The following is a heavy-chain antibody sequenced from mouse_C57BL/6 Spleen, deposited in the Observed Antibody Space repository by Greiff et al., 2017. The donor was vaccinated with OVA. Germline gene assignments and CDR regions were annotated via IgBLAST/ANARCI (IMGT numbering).Heavy chain of an antibody. CDR2: IDPETGGT. Sequence: VQLQQSGAELVRPGASVTLSCKASGYTFTDYEMHWVKQTPVHGLEWIGAIDPETGGTAYNQKFKGKAILTADKSSSTAYMELRSLTSEDSAVYYCTIPYGKGIFFDYWGQGTTLTVSS. V-gene: IGHV1-15*01. CDR3: TIPYGKGIFFDY. D-gene: IGHD2-1*01. J-gene: IGHJ2*01. CDR1: GYTFTDYE.